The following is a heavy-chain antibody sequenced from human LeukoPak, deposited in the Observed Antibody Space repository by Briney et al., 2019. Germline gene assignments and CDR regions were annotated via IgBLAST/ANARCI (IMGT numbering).Heavy chain of an antibody. V-gene: IGHV4-4*07. D-gene: IGHD2-2*01. CDR3: ARGAAADWVFDI. CDR2: IYPSGGT. CDR1: VGSISSYY. Sequence: SETLSLTCTVSVGSISSYYWSWIRQPAGKGLEWIGRIYPSGGTNYNPSLKSRVTISVDKSKNQFSLNLSSVTAADTAVYYCARGAAADWVFDIWGQGTMVTVSS. J-gene: IGHJ3*02.